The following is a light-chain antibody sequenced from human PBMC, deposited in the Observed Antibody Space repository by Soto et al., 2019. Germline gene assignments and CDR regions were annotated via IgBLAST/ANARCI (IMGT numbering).Light chain of an antibody. CDR2: EVS. Sequence: ALTQPASVSGSPGQSITISCTGTTSDFSRYNYVAWYQQLPGKAPKLLIFEVSNRPSGVSDRFSGSKSGNTASLTISGLQSDDEADYYCSSYTASTTLFLFGTGTKVTVL. V-gene: IGLV2-14*01. CDR1: TSDFSRYNY. CDR3: SSYTASTTLFL. J-gene: IGLJ1*01.